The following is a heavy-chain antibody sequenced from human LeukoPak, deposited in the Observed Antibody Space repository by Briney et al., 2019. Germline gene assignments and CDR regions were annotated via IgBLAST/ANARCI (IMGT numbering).Heavy chain of an antibody. Sequence: GGSLRLSCAASGFAFNSYWMSWVRQTPGKGLEWIGRIKSKTDGETTNYAEPVRGRFTISRDDSKGAVYLQMNSLKIEDTAVYYCTTDLGTYYHGSQRLIPIDYWGQGTLVTVSS. D-gene: IGHD3-10*01. CDR3: TTDLGTYYHGSQRLIPIDY. J-gene: IGHJ4*02. CDR1: GFAFNSYW. V-gene: IGHV3-15*01. CDR2: IKSKTDGETT.